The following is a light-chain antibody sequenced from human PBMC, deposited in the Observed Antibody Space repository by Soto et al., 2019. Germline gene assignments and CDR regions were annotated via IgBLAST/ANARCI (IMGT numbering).Light chain of an antibody. Sequence: DLQMTQSPSSLSASVGDRVTITCRASQSISSYLNWYQQKPGKAPKLLIYTASSLQSGVPSRFSGSGSGTDFTLTISCLQPEDFATYYCQQSYSTPRTFGQGTKVEIK. V-gene: IGKV1-39*01. CDR3: QQSYSTPRT. J-gene: IGKJ1*01. CDR2: TAS. CDR1: QSISSY.